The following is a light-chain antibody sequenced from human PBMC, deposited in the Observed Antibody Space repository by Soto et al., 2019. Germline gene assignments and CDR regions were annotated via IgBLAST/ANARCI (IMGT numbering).Light chain of an antibody. CDR3: QQYNNWRWT. V-gene: IGKV3-15*01. J-gene: IGKJ1*01. CDR2: GAS. Sequence: EIVMTQSPATLSVSPGERATLSCRASQSVSSSLAWYQQKPGQAPRLLIYGASTRATGIPARFSGSGSGTEFTLTISSLQSEDFAVYYCQQYNNWRWTFGQGTKV. CDR1: QSVSSS.